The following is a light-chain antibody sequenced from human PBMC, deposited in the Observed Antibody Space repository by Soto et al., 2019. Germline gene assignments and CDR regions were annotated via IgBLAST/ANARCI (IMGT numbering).Light chain of an antibody. J-gene: IGKJ4*01. CDR3: QQYDNCPRT. CDR1: QSVSSNY. CDR2: GAS. V-gene: IGKV3-20*01. Sequence: EIVLTQSPGTLSLSPGERATLSCRASQSVSSNYLAWYQQKPGQAPRLLIYGASSRATGIPGRFSGSESGTDFTLTISRLETEDCAVDYCQQYDNCPRTFGRGTKVDIQ.